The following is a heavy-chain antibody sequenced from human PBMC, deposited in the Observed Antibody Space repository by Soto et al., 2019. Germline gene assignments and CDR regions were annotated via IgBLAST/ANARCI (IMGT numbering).Heavy chain of an antibody. Sequence: ASVKVSCKASGYTFTSYAMHWVRQAPGQRLEWMGWINAGNGHTKYSQKFQGRVTITRDTSASTPYMELTSLRSEDTAVYYCARSSGFYYVDYGGQGTLVTAPS. CDR1: GYTFTSYA. D-gene: IGHD3-22*01. CDR2: INAGNGHT. J-gene: IGHJ4*02. CDR3: ARSSGFYYVDY. V-gene: IGHV1-3*01.